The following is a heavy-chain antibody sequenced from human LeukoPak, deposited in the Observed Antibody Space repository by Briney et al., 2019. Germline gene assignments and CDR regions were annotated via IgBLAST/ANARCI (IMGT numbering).Heavy chain of an antibody. J-gene: IGHJ4*02. D-gene: IGHD3-10*01. V-gene: IGHV3-48*04. CDR2: ISSGSSTI. Sequence: GGSLRLSCVASGFTFSTYSMNWVRQAPGKGLEWVSYISSGSSTIHYADSVKGRFTISRDNAKNSLYLQMNSLRAEDTAVYYCAREPYGSGSYNFDYWGQGTLVTVSS. CDR3: AREPYGSGSYNFDY. CDR1: GFTFSTYS.